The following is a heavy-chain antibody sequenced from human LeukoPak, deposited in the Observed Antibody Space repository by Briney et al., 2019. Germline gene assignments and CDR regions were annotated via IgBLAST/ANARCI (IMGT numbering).Heavy chain of an antibody. Sequence: SETLSLTCTVSGGSISSYYWSWIRQPPGKGLEWIGSIYHSGSTYYNPSLKSRVTISVDTSKNQFSLKLSSVTAADTAVYYCASIYRRGRVGYSSSWSPRFDYWGQGTLVTVSS. CDR3: ASIYRRGRVGYSSSWSPRFDY. V-gene: IGHV4-59*04. J-gene: IGHJ4*02. D-gene: IGHD6-13*01. CDR1: GGSISSYY. CDR2: IYHSGST.